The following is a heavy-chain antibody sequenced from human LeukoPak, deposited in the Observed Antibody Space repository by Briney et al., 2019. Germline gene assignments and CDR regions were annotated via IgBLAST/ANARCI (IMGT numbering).Heavy chain of an antibody. V-gene: IGHV3-7*01. D-gene: IGHD2-21*01. CDR2: IKQDGSEK. J-gene: IGHJ4*02. CDR3: ARDKGCAS. CDR1: GFTFSNYW. Sequence: GGSLRLSCAASGFTFSNYWMSWVRQAPGKGLEWVASIKQDGSEKYYVDSVKGRFTISRDNAKNSLYLQMNSLRAEDTAVYFCARDKGCASWGQGTLVTVSS.